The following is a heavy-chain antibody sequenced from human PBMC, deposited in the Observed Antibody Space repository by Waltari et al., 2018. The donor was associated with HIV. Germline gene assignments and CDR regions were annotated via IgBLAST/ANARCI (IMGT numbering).Heavy chain of an antibody. D-gene: IGHD2-2*01. CDR2: IYPVDSNT. V-gene: IGHV5-51*01. Sequence: EVQLVQSGAEVKKPGESLKISCKGAGYNFTTYWIGRVPQMPGKCLEWMGMIYPVDSNTRYSPSFRGQVTISADKSMSTAYLQWSSLQASDTAIYYCARLGYCSSARCPSGYYYSYGMGVWGQGTTVTVSS. CDR1: GYNFTTYW. CDR3: ARLGYCSSARCPSGYYYSYGMGV. J-gene: IGHJ6*02.